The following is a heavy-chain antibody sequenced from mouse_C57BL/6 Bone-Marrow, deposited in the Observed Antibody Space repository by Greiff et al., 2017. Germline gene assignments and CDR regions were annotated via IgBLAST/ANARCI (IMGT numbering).Heavy chain of an antibody. J-gene: IGHJ3*01. CDR2: ISNGGGCH. CDR3: ARQEGFAY. CDR1: GFTFSDYY. Sequence: EVKLEESGGGLVQPGGSLKLSCAASGFTFSDYYMYWVRQTPEKRLEWVAYISNGGGCHDYPDTVKGRFTISRANAKNTLYLQMSRLKSEDTAMYYCARQEGFAYWGQGTLVTVSA. V-gene: IGHV5-12*01.